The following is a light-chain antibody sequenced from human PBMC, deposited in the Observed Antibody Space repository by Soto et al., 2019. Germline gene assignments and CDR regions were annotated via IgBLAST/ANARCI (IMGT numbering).Light chain of an antibody. Sequence: EIVLTQSPGTLSLSPGERATLSCRASQSVSSSFLAWYQQKPGQAPRLLIYGASSRATGIPDRFSGSGSGTDFTLTVSRVEPEDFAVYYCQQYGSSPVPFGQGTRLEIK. J-gene: IGKJ5*01. CDR1: QSVSSSF. CDR2: GAS. V-gene: IGKV3-20*01. CDR3: QQYGSSPVP.